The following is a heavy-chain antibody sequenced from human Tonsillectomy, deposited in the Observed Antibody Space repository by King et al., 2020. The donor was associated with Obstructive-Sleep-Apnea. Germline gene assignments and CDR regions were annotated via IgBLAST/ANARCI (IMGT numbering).Heavy chain of an antibody. CDR3: ARAVVGATDWYFDL. CDR2: IYHRGST. Sequence: QLQESGPGLVKPSETLSLTCTVSGYSISSGYYWGWIRQPPGKGLECIGSIYHRGSTYYNPSLKSRVTISVDMSKNQFSLKLSSVTAADTAVYYCARAVVGATDWYFDLWGRGTLVTVSS. J-gene: IGHJ2*01. D-gene: IGHD1-26*01. V-gene: IGHV4-38-2*02. CDR1: GYSISSGYY.